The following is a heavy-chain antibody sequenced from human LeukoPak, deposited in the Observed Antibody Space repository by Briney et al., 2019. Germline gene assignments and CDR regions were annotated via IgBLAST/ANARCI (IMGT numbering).Heavy chain of an antibody. Sequence: PGGSLRLSCAASGFTFSSYSMNWVRQAPGKGLEWVSYISSSSSNIYYADSVKGRFTIPRDNAKNSLYLQMNSLRDEDTAVYYCARDVSDTAMVLDWYFDLWGRGTLVTVSS. CDR1: GFTFSSYS. D-gene: IGHD5-18*01. V-gene: IGHV3-48*02. J-gene: IGHJ2*01. CDR2: ISSSSSNI. CDR3: ARDVSDTAMVLDWYFDL.